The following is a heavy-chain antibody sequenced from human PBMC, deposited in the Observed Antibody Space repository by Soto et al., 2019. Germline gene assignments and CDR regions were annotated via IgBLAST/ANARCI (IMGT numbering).Heavy chain of an antibody. CDR2: IVVGSGNT. V-gene: IGHV1-58*01. CDR1: GFTFTSSA. D-gene: IGHD3-3*01. CDR3: ARSIFGVDHFDY. J-gene: IGHJ4*02. Sequence: ASVKVSCKASGFTFTSSAVQWVRQARGQRLEWMGWIVVGSGNTNYAQKFQGRVTMTRDTSTSTVYMELSSLRSEDTAVYYCARSIFGVDHFDYWGQGTLVTVSS.